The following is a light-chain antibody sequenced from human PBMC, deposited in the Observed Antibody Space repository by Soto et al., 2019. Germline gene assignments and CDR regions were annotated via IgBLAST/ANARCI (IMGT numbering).Light chain of an antibody. CDR2: DAS. CDR3: QQGYTSAIT. Sequence: DIQMTQSPSSLSASVGDRVTITCQASQDISNYLNWYQRKPGKAPKLLIYDASNLETGVPSRFSGSGSGTDFTLTVNSLQPEDFATYYCQQGYTSAITFGQGTRLEIK. J-gene: IGKJ5*01. CDR1: QDISNY. V-gene: IGKV1-33*01.